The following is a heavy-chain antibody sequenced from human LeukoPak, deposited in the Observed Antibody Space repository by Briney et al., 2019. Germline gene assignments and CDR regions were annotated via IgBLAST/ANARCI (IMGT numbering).Heavy chain of an antibody. Sequence: ASVKVSCKASGYTFTSYGISWVRQAPGQGLEWMGWISAYNGNTNYAQKLQGRVTMTTDTSTSTAYMELRSLRSDDTAVYYCARDSASVLRFLEWLSYYYYGMDVWGKGTTVTVSS. V-gene: IGHV1-18*01. CDR3: ARDSASVLRFLEWLSYYYYGMDV. D-gene: IGHD3-3*01. CDR1: GYTFTSYG. J-gene: IGHJ6*04. CDR2: ISAYNGNT.